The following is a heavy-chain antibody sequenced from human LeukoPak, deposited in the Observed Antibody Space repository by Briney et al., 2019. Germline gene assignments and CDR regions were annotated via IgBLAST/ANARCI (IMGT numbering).Heavy chain of an antibody. D-gene: IGHD2-21*02. V-gene: IGHV4-61*02. CDR3: ARDALLAYYGGDCPNWFDP. CDR1: GGSISSGSYY. J-gene: IGHJ5*02. CDR2: IYTSGST. Sequence: SETLSLTCTVSGGSISSGSYYWSWIRQPAGKGLEWIGRIYTSGSTNYNPSLKSRVTISVDTSKNQFSLKLSSVTAADTAVYYCARDALLAYYGGDCPNWFDPWGQGTLVTVSS.